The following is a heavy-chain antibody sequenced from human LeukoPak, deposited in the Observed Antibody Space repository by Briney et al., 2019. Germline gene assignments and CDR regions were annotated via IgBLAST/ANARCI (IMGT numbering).Heavy chain of an antibody. D-gene: IGHD5-18*01. CDR3: AKDSHSKGDY. CDR2: ISSSSSYI. Sequence: GGSLRLSCAASGFTFSSYSMNWVRQAPGKGLEWVSSISSSSSYIYYADSVKGRFTISRDNAKNSLYLQMNSLRAEDTGVYYCAKDSHSKGDYWGQGVLVTVSS. CDR1: GFTFSSYS. V-gene: IGHV3-21*01. J-gene: IGHJ4*02.